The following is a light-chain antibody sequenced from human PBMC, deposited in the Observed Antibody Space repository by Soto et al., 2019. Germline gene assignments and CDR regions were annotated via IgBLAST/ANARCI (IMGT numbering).Light chain of an antibody. CDR3: QQANSFPLT. Sequence: DLQMTQSPSSVSASVGDRVRITCRASQGISNWLAWYQQKPGRAPKLLIYTGSSLQIEVPPSFSCNGSGTYFTLTISSLQPADVTTYYCQQANSFPLTFGGGTKVEIK. J-gene: IGKJ4*01. V-gene: IGKV1-12*01. CDR1: QGISNW. CDR2: TGS.